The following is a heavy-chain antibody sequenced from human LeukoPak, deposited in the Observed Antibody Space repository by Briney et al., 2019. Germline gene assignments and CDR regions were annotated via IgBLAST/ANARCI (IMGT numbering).Heavy chain of an antibody. CDR3: ARARYCSGGSCSHYFAN. Sequence: KPSEALCLTCAVHGGSFSGYYWSWIRQPPGKGLEWIGEINDSGSTNYNPSLKSRVTISVDRSKNQSLQKLSSVPAADTTVYYCARARYCSGGSCSHYFANGGQGTLATVSS. J-gene: IGHJ4*02. D-gene: IGHD2-15*01. CDR2: INDSGST. CDR1: GGSFSGYY. V-gene: IGHV4-34*01.